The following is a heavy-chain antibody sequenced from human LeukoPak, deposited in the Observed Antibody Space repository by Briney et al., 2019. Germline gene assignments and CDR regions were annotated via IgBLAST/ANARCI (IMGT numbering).Heavy chain of an antibody. V-gene: IGHV4-59*05. Sequence: SETLSLTCTVSGGSISSYYWSWIRQPPGKELEWIGSIYYSGDTYYNPSLKSRVTTFVDTSKSQFSLRLSSVTAADTAVYYCARHGNIVVLPATSKAFDIWGQGTMVTVSS. CDR3: ARHGNIVVLPATSKAFDI. CDR1: GGSISSYY. CDR2: IYYSGDT. D-gene: IGHD2-2*01. J-gene: IGHJ3*02.